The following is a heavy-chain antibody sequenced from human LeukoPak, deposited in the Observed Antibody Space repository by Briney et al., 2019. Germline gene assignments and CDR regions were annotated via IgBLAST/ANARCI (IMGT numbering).Heavy chain of an antibody. V-gene: IGHV3-33*01. CDR2: LRYDGTNE. CDR3: ARDSWGPDY. CDR1: GFTFSNYS. Sequence: GGSLRLSCAASGFTFSNYSMHWVRQAPGKGLEWVAVLRYDGTNEFYADSVKGRFTISRDNSKATLYLQMNSLRVEDTAIYYCARDSWGPDYWGQGTLVTVSS. J-gene: IGHJ4*02. D-gene: IGHD3-16*01.